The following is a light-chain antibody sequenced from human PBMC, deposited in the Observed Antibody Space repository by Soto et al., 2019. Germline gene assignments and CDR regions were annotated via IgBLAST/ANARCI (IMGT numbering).Light chain of an antibody. CDR1: QSVSSN. J-gene: IGKJ2*01. Sequence: EIVMTQSPATLSVSPGERATLSCRASQSVSSNLAWYQQKPGQAPRLLIYGAYTRATGIPARVSVSGSGTEFTLTISSLQSEDFAVYYCQQYNNWPLYTFGQGTKLEIK. CDR3: QQYNNWPLYT. CDR2: GAY. V-gene: IGKV3-15*01.